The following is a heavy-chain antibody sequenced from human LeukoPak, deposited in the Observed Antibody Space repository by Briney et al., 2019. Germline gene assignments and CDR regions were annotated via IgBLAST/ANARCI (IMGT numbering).Heavy chain of an antibody. CDR1: GFTFSLYA. CDR2: INSESSDI. V-gene: IGHV3-21*05. Sequence: PGGSLRLSCTASGFTFSLYAMNWVRQAPGKGLEWVSYINSESSDILYAGSVKGRFTISRGIAKNSLYLQMNSRRAEDTAVYYCARDTYPPQLIDYWGQGTLVTVSS. CDR3: ARDTYPPQLIDY. D-gene: IGHD5-18*01. J-gene: IGHJ4*02.